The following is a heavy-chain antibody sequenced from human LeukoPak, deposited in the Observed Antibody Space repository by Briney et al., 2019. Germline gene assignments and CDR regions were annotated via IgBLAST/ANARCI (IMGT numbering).Heavy chain of an antibody. D-gene: IGHD3-10*01. CDR1: GGSISSYY. Sequence: SETLSLTCTVSGGSISSYYWSWIRQPPGKGLEWIGYIYYSGGTNYNPSLKSRVTISVDTSKNQFSLKLSSVTAADTAVYYCARYGGAGDYYFDYWGQGTLVTVSS. J-gene: IGHJ4*02. CDR3: ARYGGAGDYYFDY. V-gene: IGHV4-59*01. CDR2: IYYSGGT.